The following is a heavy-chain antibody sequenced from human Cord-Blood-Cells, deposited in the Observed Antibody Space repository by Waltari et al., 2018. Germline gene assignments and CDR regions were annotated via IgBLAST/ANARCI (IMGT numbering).Heavy chain of an antibody. CDR1: GYTFTSYE. J-gene: IGHJ3*02. D-gene: IGHD6-13*01. V-gene: IGHV1-8*03. CDR2: MNPNSGNT. Sequence: QVQLVQSGAEVKKPGASVKVSCKASGYTFTSYEINWVRQATGQGLEWMGSMNPNSGNTGYAQKFQGRVTITRNTSISTAYMELSSLRSEDTAVYYCARVGYSSSWYAFDIWGQGTMVTVSS. CDR3: ARVGYSSSWYAFDI.